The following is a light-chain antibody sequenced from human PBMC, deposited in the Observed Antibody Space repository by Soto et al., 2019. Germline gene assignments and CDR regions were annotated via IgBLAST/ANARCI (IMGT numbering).Light chain of an antibody. J-gene: IGLJ2*01. CDR1: SSDGGGYNY. CDR2: DVS. CDR3: SSYTTSGSLV. V-gene: IGLV2-14*01. Sequence: QSVLTQPASVSGSPGQSITISCTGTSSDGGGYNYVSWYQQHPGKAPKLMIYDVSNRPSGVSNRFSGSKSGNTASLTISGLQAEDEADYYCSSYTTSGSLVFGGGTKLTVL.